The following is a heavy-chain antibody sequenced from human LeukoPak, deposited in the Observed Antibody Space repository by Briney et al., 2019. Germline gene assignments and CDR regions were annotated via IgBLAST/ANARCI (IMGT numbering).Heavy chain of an antibody. Sequence: PSETLSLTCTVSGGSISSSSYYWGWIRQPPGKGLEWIGEINHSGSTNYNPSLKSRVTISVDTSKNQFSLKLSSVTAADTAVYYCARGRPKMVRGARGSWFDPWGQGTLVTVSS. D-gene: IGHD3-10*01. J-gene: IGHJ5*02. CDR2: INHSGST. CDR3: ARGRPKMVRGARGSWFDP. CDR1: GGSISSSSYY. V-gene: IGHV4-39*07.